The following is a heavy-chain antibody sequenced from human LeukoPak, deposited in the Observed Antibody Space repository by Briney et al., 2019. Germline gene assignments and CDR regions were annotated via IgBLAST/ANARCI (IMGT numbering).Heavy chain of an antibody. CDR2: INPNSGGT. J-gene: IGHJ4*02. D-gene: IGHD1-26*01. V-gene: IGHV1-2*02. CDR3: AREQYSGSYLFDY. CDR1: GYTFTGYY. Sequence: ASVKVSCKASGYTFTGYYMHWVRQAPGQGLEWMGWINPNSGGTNYAQKFQGRVTMTRDTSISTAYMELSRLRSDETAVYYCAREQYSGSYLFDYWGQGTLVTVSS.